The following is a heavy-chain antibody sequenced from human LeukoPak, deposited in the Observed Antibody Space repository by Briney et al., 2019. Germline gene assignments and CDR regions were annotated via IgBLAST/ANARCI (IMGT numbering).Heavy chain of an antibody. D-gene: IGHD2-2*01. CDR3: ATCTSTSCYVLNYYYLDV. CDR2: IIPILGIA. CDR1: GGTFSSYA. V-gene: IGHV1-69*04. Sequence: SVKVSCKASGGTFSSYASSWVRQAPGQGLEWMGRIIPILGIANYAQKFQGRVTITADKSTSTAYMELRSLRSDDTAVYYCATCTSTSCYVLNYYYLDVWGKGTTVTVSS. J-gene: IGHJ6*03.